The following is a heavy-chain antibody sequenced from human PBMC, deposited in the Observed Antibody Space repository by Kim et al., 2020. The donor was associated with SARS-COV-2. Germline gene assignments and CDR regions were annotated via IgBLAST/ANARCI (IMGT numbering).Heavy chain of an antibody. Sequence: YSPSGHGQVTISADTSINTAYLQWSSLKASDTAMYFCARRYCSSSSCYLDYWGQGTLVTVSS. V-gene: IGHV5-51*01. J-gene: IGHJ4*02. CDR3: ARRYCSSSSCYLDY. D-gene: IGHD2-2*01.